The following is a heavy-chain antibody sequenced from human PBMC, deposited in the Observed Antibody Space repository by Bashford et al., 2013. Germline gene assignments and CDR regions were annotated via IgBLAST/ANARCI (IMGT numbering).Heavy chain of an antibody. CDR2: IYYSGST. Sequence: SETLSLTCTVSGGSISSGDYYWSWIRQPPGKGLEWIGYIYYSGSTYYNPSLKSRVTISVDTSKNQFSLKLSSVTAADTAVYYCARVRRIVGATGFFDYWGQGTLVTVSS. J-gene: IGHJ4*02. CDR3: ARVRRIVGATGFFDY. CDR1: GGSISSGDYY. V-gene: IGHV4-30-4*01. D-gene: IGHD1-26*01.